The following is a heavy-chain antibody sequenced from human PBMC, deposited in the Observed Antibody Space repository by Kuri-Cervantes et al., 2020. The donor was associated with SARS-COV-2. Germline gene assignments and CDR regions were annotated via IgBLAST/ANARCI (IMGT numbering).Heavy chain of an antibody. D-gene: IGHD3-10*01. CDR3: ARDSGCALQP. CDR1: GFTFSSYA. J-gene: IGHJ1*01. Sequence: GESLKIFCAASGFTFSSYAMHLDRQAPGTGLGWVAVISYDGSNKYYADSVKGRFTISRDNSNNTLDLQMNSLRAEYTAVYYCARDSGCALQPWGQGTLVTVSS. CDR2: ISYDGSNK. V-gene: IGHV3-30*04.